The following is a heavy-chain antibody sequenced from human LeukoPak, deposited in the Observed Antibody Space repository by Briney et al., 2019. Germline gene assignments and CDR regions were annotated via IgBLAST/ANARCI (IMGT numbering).Heavy chain of an antibody. D-gene: IGHD2-15*01. CDR1: GGPISRSNFH. Sequence: PSETLSLTCTVSGGPISRSNFHWGWIRQPPGKGLEWIGSIYYSGSAYYKPSLKSRITISADTSKNQFSLKVSSMTAADTAVYYCASVSPANDYWGQGTLVTVSS. V-gene: IGHV4-39*01. J-gene: IGHJ4*02. CDR2: IYYSGSA. CDR3: ASVSPANDY.